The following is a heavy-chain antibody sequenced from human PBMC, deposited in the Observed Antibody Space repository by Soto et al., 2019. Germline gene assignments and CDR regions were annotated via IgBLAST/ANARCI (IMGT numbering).Heavy chain of an antibody. CDR3: ARGFSIDWYTYYFDY. CDR1: GGTINNYY. V-gene: IGHV4-59*01. CDR2: IYYSGST. J-gene: IGHJ4*02. Sequence: PSETLSLTCSVSGGTINNYYWSWIRQPPGKGLEWIGYIYYSGSTNYNLSLKSRATISVDTSKNQFSLKLSSVTAADTAVYYCARGFSIDWYTYYFDYWAQGPLVTVSS. D-gene: IGHD3-3*02.